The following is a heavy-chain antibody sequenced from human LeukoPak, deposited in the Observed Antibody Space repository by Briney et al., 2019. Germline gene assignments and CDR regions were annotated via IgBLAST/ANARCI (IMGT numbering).Heavy chain of an antibody. CDR1: GFTFSKYA. V-gene: IGHV3-30-3*01. CDR3: PRDQLYCSDGACSAHNLLDP. Sequence: GGSLRLSCAASGFTFSKYAFHWVRQAPGKGLEWVAIIAYDGSHKYYADSVKGRFSISRDNFNNTVLLQMNSLRPADTAVYYCPRDQLYCSDGACSAHNLLDPWGEGTLVTVSS. J-gene: IGHJ5*02. CDR2: IAYDGSHK. D-gene: IGHD2-8*01.